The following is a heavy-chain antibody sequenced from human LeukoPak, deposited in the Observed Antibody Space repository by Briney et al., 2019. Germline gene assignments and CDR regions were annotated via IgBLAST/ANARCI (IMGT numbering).Heavy chain of an antibody. V-gene: IGHV3-30-3*01. J-gene: IGHJ5*02. D-gene: IGHD3-3*01. CDR1: GFTFSSYA. Sequence: GGSLRLSCAAPGFTFSSYAMHWVRQAPGKGLEGVAVILYDGSNKFYADSVKGQFTISRDNSKNTLYLQMDSLRAEDTAVYYCAKVGPFLEWLLRSWLDPWGQGTLVTVSS. CDR3: AKVGPFLEWLLRSWLDP. CDR2: ILYDGSNK.